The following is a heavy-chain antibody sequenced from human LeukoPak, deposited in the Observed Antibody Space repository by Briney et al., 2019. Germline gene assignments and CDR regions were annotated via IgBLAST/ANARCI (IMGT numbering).Heavy chain of an antibody. CDR2: ISSSSSYI. V-gene: IGHV3-21*01. D-gene: IGHD6-19*01. Sequence: GGSLRLSCAASGFTFKTHTMNWVRQAPGKGLEWVSSISSSSSYIYYADSVKGRFTISRDNAKNSLYLQMNSLRAEDTAVYYCARDGDGYSSGTAYYYMDVWGKGTTVTVSS. CDR1: GFTFKTHT. CDR3: ARDGDGYSSGTAYYYMDV. J-gene: IGHJ6*03.